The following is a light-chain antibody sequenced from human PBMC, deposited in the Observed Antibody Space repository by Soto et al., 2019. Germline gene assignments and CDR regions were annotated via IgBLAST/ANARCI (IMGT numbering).Light chain of an antibody. Sequence: PGDTATPYGRASQSVRSNLAWYQQKPGQAPRLLIYGASTRATGIPARFSVSGSGTEFTLTISSVKSEDCAVDDCQQYGSSVTFGQGTRLEIK. J-gene: IGKJ5*01. CDR2: GAS. CDR1: QSVRSN. V-gene: IGKV3-15*01. CDR3: QQYGSSVT.